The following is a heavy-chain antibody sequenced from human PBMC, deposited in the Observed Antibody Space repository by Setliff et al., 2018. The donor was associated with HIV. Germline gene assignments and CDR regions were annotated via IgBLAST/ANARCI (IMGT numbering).Heavy chain of an antibody. CDR2: IYTSGST. J-gene: IGHJ3*02. D-gene: IGHD3-3*01. CDR1: GGSISSYY. CDR3: ARSFTYNFWSGLAGDAFDI. Sequence: LSLTCTVSGGSISSYYWSWIRQPAGKGLEWIGRIYTSGSTNYNPSLKSRVTMSVDTSKNQFSLKLSSVTAADTAVYYCARSFTYNFWSGLAGDAFDIWGQGTMVTVSS. V-gene: IGHV4-4*07.